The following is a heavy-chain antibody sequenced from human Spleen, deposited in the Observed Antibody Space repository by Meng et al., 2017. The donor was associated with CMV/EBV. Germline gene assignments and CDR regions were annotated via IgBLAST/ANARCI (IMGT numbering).Heavy chain of an antibody. V-gene: IGHV3-9*01. CDR1: AFSFDDFG. D-gene: IGHD1-7*01. CDR3: ARDESSGNYVDYYFDY. CDR2: ISWNSDII. J-gene: IGHJ4*02. Sequence: SLKISCVASAFSFDDFGMHWVRQAPGKGLEWVSSISWNSDIITYADSVKGRFTISRDNAKNSLFLLMNSLRGEDTAVYYCARDESSGNYVDYYFDYWGQGTLVTVSS.